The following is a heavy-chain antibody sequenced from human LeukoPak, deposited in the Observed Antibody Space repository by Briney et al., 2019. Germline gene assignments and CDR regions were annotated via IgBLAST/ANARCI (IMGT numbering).Heavy chain of an antibody. J-gene: IGHJ6*03. CDR2: ISAYNGNT. D-gene: IGHD6-19*01. CDR3: ARIAVAGQYYYYYYMDV. Sequence: ASVKVSCKASGYTFTSYGISWVRQAPGQGLEWMGWISAYNGNTNYAQKLQGRVTMTTDTSTSTAYMELRSLRSDDTAVYYCARIAVAGQYYYYYYMDVWGKGTTVAVS. CDR1: GYTFTSYG. V-gene: IGHV1-18*01.